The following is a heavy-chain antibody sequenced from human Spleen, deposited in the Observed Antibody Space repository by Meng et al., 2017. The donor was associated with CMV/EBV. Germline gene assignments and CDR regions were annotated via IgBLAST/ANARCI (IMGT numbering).Heavy chain of an antibody. CDR2: AYYSGST. CDR3: ARDVGPDY. CDR1: GVSISSYY. V-gene: IGHV4-59*01. D-gene: IGHD2-15*01. J-gene: IGHJ4*02. Sequence: GSLRLSCTVSGVSISSYYWSWIRQPPGKGLEWIGYAYYSGSTNSNPSLKSRVTISVDTSRNQFSLKLKSVTAADTAVYYCARDVGPDYLGQGKLVTVSS.